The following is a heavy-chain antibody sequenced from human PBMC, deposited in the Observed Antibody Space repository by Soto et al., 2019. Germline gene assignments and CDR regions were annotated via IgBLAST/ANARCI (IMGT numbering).Heavy chain of an antibody. CDR3: AKRSSSSTFDY. Sequence: EVQLLESGGGLVQPGGSLRLSCAASGFTFSSYAMSLVRQAPGKGLEWVSVISGSDDSTYYADSVKGRFTISRDNSKNTRYLQMNSLRAEDTAVYYCAKRSSSSTFDYWGQGTLVTVSS. D-gene: IGHD6-6*01. CDR2: ISGSDDST. J-gene: IGHJ4*02. CDR1: GFTFSSYA. V-gene: IGHV3-23*01.